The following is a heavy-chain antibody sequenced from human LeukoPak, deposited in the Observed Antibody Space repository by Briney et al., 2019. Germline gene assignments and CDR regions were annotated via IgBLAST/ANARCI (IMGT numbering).Heavy chain of an antibody. Sequence: PGGSLRLSCSASGFTFSNYWMHWVRQAPGKGLEWVSRIKTDGTITGYADSVKGRFTISRDNSKNTLYLQMNSLRAEDTAVYYCARDYCSSTSCYETTVDYWGQGTLVTVSS. CDR1: GFTFSNYW. CDR2: IKTDGTIT. D-gene: IGHD2-2*01. CDR3: ARDYCSSTSCYETTVDY. J-gene: IGHJ4*02. V-gene: IGHV3-74*01.